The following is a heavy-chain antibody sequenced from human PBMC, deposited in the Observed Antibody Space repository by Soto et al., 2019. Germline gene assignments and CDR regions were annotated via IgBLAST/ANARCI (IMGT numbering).Heavy chain of an antibody. CDR2: IKWNSDII. V-gene: IGHV3-9*01. CDR1: GFTFDDYA. J-gene: IGHJ4*02. CDR3: AKDSRHDILTGRVDS. D-gene: IGHD3-9*01. Sequence: EVQLVESGGGLVQPGKSLRLSCAASGFTFDDYAMHWVRQAPGKGLEWVSGIKWNSDIIAYADSVKGRFTISRDNVKNSLYLQMNSLRAEDTAVYYCAKDSRHDILTGRVDSWGQGTLVTVSS.